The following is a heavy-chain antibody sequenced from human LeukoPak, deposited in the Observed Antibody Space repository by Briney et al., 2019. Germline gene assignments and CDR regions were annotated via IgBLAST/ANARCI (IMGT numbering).Heavy chain of an antibody. CDR2: ISYDGSNK. CDR1: GFTFSSYA. J-gene: IGHJ4*02. D-gene: IGHD4-17*01. V-gene: IGHV3-30-3*01. Sequence: GRSLRLSCAASGFTFSSYAMHWVRQAPGKGLGWVAVISYDGSNKYYADSVKGRFTISRDNSKNTLYLQMNSLRAEDTAVYYCARDGTDYDYGDLTPGVDWGQGTLVTVSS. CDR3: ARDGTDYDYGDLTPGVD.